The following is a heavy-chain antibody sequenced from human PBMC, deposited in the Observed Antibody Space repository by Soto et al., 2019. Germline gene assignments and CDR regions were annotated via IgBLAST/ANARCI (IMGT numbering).Heavy chain of an antibody. D-gene: IGHD6-6*01. CDR3: ARDDSAARPLWYFDL. CDR2: INPNSGGT. Sequence: SVKVSCKASGYTFTGYYMHWVRQAPGQGLEWMGWINPNSGGTNYAQKFQGRVTMTRDTSISTAYMELSRLRSDDTAVYYCARDDSAARPLWYFDLWGRGTLVTVSS. J-gene: IGHJ2*01. V-gene: IGHV1-2*02. CDR1: GYTFTGYY.